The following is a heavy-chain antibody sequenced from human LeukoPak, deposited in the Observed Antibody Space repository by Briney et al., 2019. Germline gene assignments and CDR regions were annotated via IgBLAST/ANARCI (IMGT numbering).Heavy chain of an antibody. V-gene: IGHV4-34*01. Sequence: SETLSLTCAVYGGSFSGYYWSWIRQPPGKGLEWIGEINHSGSTNYNPSLKSRVTISVDTSKNQFSLKLSSVTAADTAVYYCARGWGYCSSTSCYRNYYYYYYMDVWGKGTTVTVSS. D-gene: IGHD2-2*01. CDR1: GGSFSGYY. CDR3: ARGWGYCSSTSCYRNYYYYYYMDV. J-gene: IGHJ6*03. CDR2: INHSGST.